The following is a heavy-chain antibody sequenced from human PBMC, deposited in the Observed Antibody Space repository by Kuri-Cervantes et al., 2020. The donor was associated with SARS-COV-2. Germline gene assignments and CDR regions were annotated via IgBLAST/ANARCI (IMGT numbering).Heavy chain of an antibody. CDR1: GYTFTSYG. CDR3: ARAETRYCSSTSCYAFDY. D-gene: IGHD2-2*01. Sequence: ASVKVSCKASGYTFTSYGISWVRQAPGQGLEWMGWISAYNGNTNYAQKFQGRVTITRDTSASTAYMELSSLRSEDTAVYYCARAETRYCSSTSCYAFDYWGQGTLVTVSS. V-gene: IGHV1-18*01. CDR2: ISAYNGNT. J-gene: IGHJ4*02.